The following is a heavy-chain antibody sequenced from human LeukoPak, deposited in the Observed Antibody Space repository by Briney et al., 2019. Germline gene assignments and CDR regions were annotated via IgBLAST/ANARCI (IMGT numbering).Heavy chain of an antibody. Sequence: ASVKVSCKASRYTFTCYYMHWVRQATGQGLEWMGRINPNSGGTNYAQKFQGRVTMTRDTSISTAYMELSRLRSDDTAVYYCARADYYDSSGYYYGLDIWGQGTMVTVSS. J-gene: IGHJ3*02. CDR2: INPNSGGT. V-gene: IGHV1-2*06. CDR1: RYTFTCYY. D-gene: IGHD3-22*01. CDR3: ARADYYDSSGYYYGLDI.